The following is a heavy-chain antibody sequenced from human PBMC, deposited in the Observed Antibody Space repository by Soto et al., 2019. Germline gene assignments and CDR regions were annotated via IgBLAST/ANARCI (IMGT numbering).Heavy chain of an antibody. V-gene: IGHV3-23*01. J-gene: IGHJ6*03. Sequence: GGSLRLSCAASGFTFSSYAVSWVRQAPGKGLEWVSAISGSGGSTYYADSVKGRFTISRDNSKNTLYLQMNSLRAEDTAVYYCAKAGRPMTTVTTTIYYYYYYMDVWGKGTTVTVSS. CDR1: GFTFSSYA. CDR3: AKAGRPMTTVTTTIYYYYYYMDV. D-gene: IGHD4-4*01. CDR2: ISGSGGST.